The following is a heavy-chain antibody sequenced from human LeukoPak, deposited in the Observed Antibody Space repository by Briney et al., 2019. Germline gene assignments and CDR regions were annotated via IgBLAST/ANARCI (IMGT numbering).Heavy chain of an antibody. CDR1: GFTFSSYD. CDR3: AELGITMIGGV. Sequence: GGTLRLSCAASGFTFSSYDMNWVRQAPGKGLEWVSYISSSGSTIYYADSVKGRFTISRDNAKNSLYLQMNSLRAEDTAVYYCAELGITMIGGVWGKGTTVTISS. J-gene: IGHJ6*04. CDR2: ISSSGSTI. D-gene: IGHD3-10*02. V-gene: IGHV3-48*03.